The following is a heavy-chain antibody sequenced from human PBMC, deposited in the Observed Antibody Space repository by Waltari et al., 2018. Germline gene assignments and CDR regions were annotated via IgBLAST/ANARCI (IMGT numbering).Heavy chain of an antibody. CDR2: ISSSSSYI. Sequence: EVQLVESGGGLVKPGGSLRLSCAASGFTFSRYSLNWARQAPGKGLEWVSSISSSSSYIYYADSVKGRFTISRDNAKNSLYLQMNSLRAEDTAVYYCARLMTTVTTDAFDIWGQGTMVTVSS. CDR3: ARLMTTVTTDAFDI. D-gene: IGHD4-17*01. J-gene: IGHJ3*02. CDR1: GFTFSRYS. V-gene: IGHV3-21*01.